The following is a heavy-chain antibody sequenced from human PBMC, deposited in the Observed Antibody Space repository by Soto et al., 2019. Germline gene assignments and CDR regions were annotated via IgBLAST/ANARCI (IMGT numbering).Heavy chain of an antibody. CDR2: FDPDEAET. D-gene: IGHD4-17*01. CDR3: TTFHGDYNSDH. J-gene: IGHJ5*02. V-gene: IGHV1-24*01. Sequence: QVQLVQSGAEVKKPGASVKVSCKVSGYTLNEVAMHWVRQAPGKGLEWLGGFDPDEAETIYAQHFQGRVHMTEATSTDTVYMELSSLRSEDSALYFCTTFHGDYNSDHWGQGTLVTVSS. CDR1: GYTLNEVA.